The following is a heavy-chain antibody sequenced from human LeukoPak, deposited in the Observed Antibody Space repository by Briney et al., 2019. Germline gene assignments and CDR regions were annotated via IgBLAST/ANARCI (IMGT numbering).Heavy chain of an antibody. CDR2: IYSTGTT. J-gene: IGHJ4*02. D-gene: IGHD2-2*02. Sequence: SETLSLTCTVSGGSINSGSYYWNWIRQSAGKGLEWIGHIYSTGTTNCNPSLKSRVTISLDTSKNQFSLNLNSVTAADTAVYYCARCTSTSCYNFDYWGQGTLLTVSS. V-gene: IGHV4-61*09. CDR3: ARCTSTSCYNFDY. CDR1: GGSINSGSYY.